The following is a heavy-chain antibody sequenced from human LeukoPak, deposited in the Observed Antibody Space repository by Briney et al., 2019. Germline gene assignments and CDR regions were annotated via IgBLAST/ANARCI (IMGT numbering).Heavy chain of an antibody. J-gene: IGHJ4*02. V-gene: IGHV1-8*02. CDR1: GYTFTSYG. D-gene: IGHD2-15*01. CDR2: IKLDTGHT. Sequence: GASVKVSCKASGYTFTSYGISWVRQATGQGPEWVGWIKLDTGHTGYAPKFQGRVTMTRNTSISTAYMELSSLRSEDTAIYYCARSRGMLGHCDGHMCDNLWGQGTPVTVSS. CDR3: ARSRGMLGHCDGHMCDNL.